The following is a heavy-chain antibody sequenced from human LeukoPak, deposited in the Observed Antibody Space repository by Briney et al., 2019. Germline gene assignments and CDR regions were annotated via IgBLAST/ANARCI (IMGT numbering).Heavy chain of an antibody. CDR2: IYYSWST. CDR1: GGSISSYY. D-gene: IGHD2-2*01. V-gene: IGHV4-59*01. CDR3: ARDHCSSTSCPDVLYNYYGMDV. Sequence: SETLSLTCTVSGGSISSYYWSWIRQPPGKGLEWIGHIYYSWSTNYNPSLKSRVTISVDTSKNQFSLKLSSVTAADTAVYYCARDHCSSTSCPDVLYNYYGMDVWGKGTTVTVSS. J-gene: IGHJ6*04.